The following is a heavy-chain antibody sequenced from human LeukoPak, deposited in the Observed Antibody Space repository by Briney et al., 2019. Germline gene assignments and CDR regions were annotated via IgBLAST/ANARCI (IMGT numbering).Heavy chain of an antibody. CDR1: GFTFSNYM. CDR3: LRDLNWSLDQ. CDR2: IKSDGITI. D-gene: IGHD1-20*01. Sequence: EGSLRLSCAASGFTFSNYMMHWVRHAPGKGLVWVSRIKSDGITITYADSVKGRFTISRDNAKNTLYLQMNSLRAEDTAVYYCLRDLNWSLDQWGQGTLVTVSS. J-gene: IGHJ4*02. V-gene: IGHV3-74*01.